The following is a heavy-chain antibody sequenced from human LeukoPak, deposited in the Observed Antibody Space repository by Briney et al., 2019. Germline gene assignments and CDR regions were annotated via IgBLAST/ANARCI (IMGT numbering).Heavy chain of an antibody. CDR1: GGSISSGDYY. CDR2: IYYSGST. CDR3: ASTYDFWSGYYSGPLDY. D-gene: IGHD3-3*01. Sequence: SETLSLTCTVSGGSISSGDYYWSGIRQPPGKGLEWIGYIYYSGSTYYNPSLKSRVTISVDTSKNQFSLKLSSVTAADTAVYYCASTYDFWSGYYSGPLDYWGQGTLVTVSS. V-gene: IGHV4-30-4*08. J-gene: IGHJ4*02.